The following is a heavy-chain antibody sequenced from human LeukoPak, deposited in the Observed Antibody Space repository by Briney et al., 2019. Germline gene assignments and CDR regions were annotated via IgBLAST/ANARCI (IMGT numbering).Heavy chain of an antibody. V-gene: IGHV1-46*01. CDR1: GYSFTNYY. CDR2: INPSGGST. D-gene: IGHD5-12*01. Sequence: GASVKVSCKTSGYSFTNYYIHWVRQAPGQGLQWMGIINPSGGSTNYAQKFQGRVTITADESTSTAYMELSSLRSEDTAVYYCAREGEDSGFTMGAFDIWGQGTMVTVSS. CDR3: AREGEDSGFTMGAFDI. J-gene: IGHJ3*02.